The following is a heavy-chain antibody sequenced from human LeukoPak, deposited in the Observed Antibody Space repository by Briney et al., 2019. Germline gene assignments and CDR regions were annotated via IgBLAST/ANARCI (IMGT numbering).Heavy chain of an antibody. CDR3: ARSDWGSYRHFDY. V-gene: IGHV5-51*01. Sequence: GESLKISCKGSGYSFTSYWIGWVRQMPGKGLEWLGTIYPADSDTRYSPSFQGQVTISADKSISTAYLQWSSLKASDTAMYYCARSDWGSYRHFDYWGQGTLVTVSS. D-gene: IGHD3-16*02. CDR2: IYPADSDT. J-gene: IGHJ4*02. CDR1: GYSFTSYW.